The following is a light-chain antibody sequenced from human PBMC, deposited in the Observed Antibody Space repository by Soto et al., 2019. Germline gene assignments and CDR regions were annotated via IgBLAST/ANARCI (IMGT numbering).Light chain of an antibody. Sequence: DIQMTQSPSTLSASVGDRVTITCRASQSISSWLAWYQQKPGKAPKLLIYKASTLESGVPSRFSGSGSGTEFTLTISSLQPDDFATYFCQQFYSYRSFGKGTTVESK. CDR1: QSISSW. CDR2: KAS. J-gene: IGKJ1*01. V-gene: IGKV1-5*03. CDR3: QQFYSYRS.